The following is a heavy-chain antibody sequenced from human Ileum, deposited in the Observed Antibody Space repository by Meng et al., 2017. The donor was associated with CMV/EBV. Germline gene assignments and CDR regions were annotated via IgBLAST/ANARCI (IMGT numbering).Heavy chain of an antibody. CDR2: MKNKVDSYTR. J-gene: IGHJ3*01. D-gene: IGHD2-21*01. V-gene: IGHV3-72*01. CDR1: GFTFSDYG. Sequence: SLKISCAASGFTFSDYGMDWVRQAPREGLEWVGSMKNKVDSYTRDYAPSVKGRFTLSRDDSRNLLYQQLNSLETGASAVYFCSRRHIAVTIDLWGQGTMVTVSS. CDR3: SRRHIAVTIDL.